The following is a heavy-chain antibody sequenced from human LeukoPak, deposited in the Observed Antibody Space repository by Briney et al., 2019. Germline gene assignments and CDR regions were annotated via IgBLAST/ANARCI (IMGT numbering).Heavy chain of an antibody. D-gene: IGHD3-16*01. CDR3: AKDGRYVTPYYFDY. CDR2: ITGSGVST. V-gene: IGHV3-23*01. Sequence: PGGSLRLSCAASGFTFKTYAMNWVRQAPGKGPEWVSTITGSGVSTYYADSVKGRFTISRDNSKNTLYLQMNSLRAEDTAVYYCAKDGRYVTPYYFDYWGQGTLVTVSS. CDR1: GFTFKTYA. J-gene: IGHJ4*02.